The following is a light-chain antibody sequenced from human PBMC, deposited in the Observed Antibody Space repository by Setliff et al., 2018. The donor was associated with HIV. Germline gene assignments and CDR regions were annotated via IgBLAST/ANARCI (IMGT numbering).Light chain of an antibody. CDR2: EVS. CDR3: SSYRGGSTLFV. V-gene: IGLV2-14*01. Sequence: QSVLTQPASVSGSPGQSITISCTGTSSDVGGYDYVSWYQQHPGKAPKLMICEVSNRPSGVSNRFSGSKSGNTASLTISGLQAEDEADYFCSSYRGGSTLFVLGPGTKVTV. CDR1: SSDVGGYDY. J-gene: IGLJ1*01.